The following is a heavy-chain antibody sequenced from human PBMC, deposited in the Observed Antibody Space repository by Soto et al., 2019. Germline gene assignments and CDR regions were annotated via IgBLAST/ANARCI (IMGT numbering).Heavy chain of an antibody. V-gene: IGHV1-8*01. D-gene: IGHD6-6*01. Sequence: GASVKVSCKASGYTFTSYDINWVRQATGQGLEWMGWMNPNSGNTGYAQKFQGRVTMTRNTSISTAYMELSSLRSEDTAVYYRASGLYSSSSYYYYYYGMDVWGQGTTVTVSS. CDR1: GYTFTSYD. J-gene: IGHJ6*02. CDR2: MNPNSGNT. CDR3: ASGLYSSSSYYYYYYGMDV.